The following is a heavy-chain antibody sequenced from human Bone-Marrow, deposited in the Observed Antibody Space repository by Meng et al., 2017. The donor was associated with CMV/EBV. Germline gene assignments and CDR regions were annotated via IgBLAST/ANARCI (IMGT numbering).Heavy chain of an antibody. CDR1: GGSISSSDYY. CDR2: IYYSGST. Sequence: SDTLPLSCLVSGGSISSSDYYWGWIRQPPGKGLEWIGSIYYSGSTYYNAPLKSRVIISVDTSKNQFSLKLSSVTAADTAVYYCARLRGWQVGLDVWGQGTTVTVSS. D-gene: IGHD6-19*01. J-gene: IGHJ6*02. CDR3: ARLRGWQVGLDV. V-gene: IGHV4-39*01.